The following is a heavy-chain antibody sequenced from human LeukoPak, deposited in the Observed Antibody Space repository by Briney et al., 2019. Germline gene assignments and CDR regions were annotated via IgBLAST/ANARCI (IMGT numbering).Heavy chain of an antibody. CDR2: IYYSGST. Sequence: SETLSLTCTVSGGSISSSSYYWGWIRQPPGKGLEWIVSIYYSGSTYYNPSLKSRVTISVDTSKNQFSLKLSSVTAADTAVYYCATGYYGQFDYWGQGTLVTVSS. V-gene: IGHV4-39*01. CDR1: GGSISSSSYY. J-gene: IGHJ4*02. CDR3: ATGYYGQFDY. D-gene: IGHD3-22*01.